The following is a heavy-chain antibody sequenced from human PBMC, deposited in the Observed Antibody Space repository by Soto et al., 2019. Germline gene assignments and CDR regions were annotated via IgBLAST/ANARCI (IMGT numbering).Heavy chain of an antibody. J-gene: IGHJ6*02. CDR2: INHSGST. CDR3: ARGVIAVAGKRRRKEVHGGMDV. Sequence: QVQLQQWGAGLLKPAETLSLTCAVYGGSFSGDYWSWIRQPPGKGLEWIGEINHSGSTNYNPSLKSRVTISVDTSKNQFSLKLSSVTAADTAVYYCARGVIAVAGKRRRKEVHGGMDVWGQGTTVTVSS. CDR1: GGSFSGDY. D-gene: IGHD6-19*01. V-gene: IGHV4-34*01.